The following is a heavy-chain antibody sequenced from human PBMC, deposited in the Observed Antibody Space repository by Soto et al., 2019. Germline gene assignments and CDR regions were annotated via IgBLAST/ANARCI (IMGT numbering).Heavy chain of an antibody. CDR2: IYSGGST. CDR3: SWGEPHQYFDY. CDR1: GFTVSTNY. D-gene: IGHD3-16*01. Sequence: EVQLVESGGGLVQPGGSLRLSCAASGFTVSTNYMNWVRQAPGKGLEWVSVIYSGGSTYYADSVKGRFTISRDNSKNTLFLQMNSLRVDDPAVYYWSWGEPHQYFDYWGQGTLVTVSS. V-gene: IGHV3-66*01. J-gene: IGHJ4*02.